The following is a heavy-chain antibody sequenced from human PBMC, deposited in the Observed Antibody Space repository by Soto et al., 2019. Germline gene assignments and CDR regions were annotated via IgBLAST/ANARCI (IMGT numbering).Heavy chain of an antibody. V-gene: IGHV1-2*02. J-gene: IGHJ6*02. CDR1: GYTFTGYY. D-gene: IGHD1-26*01. CDR2: INPNSGDT. CDR3: AKGGAIVAAGTRVYLYNAMDV. Sequence: QVQLVQSGTEVKRPGDSVKVSCKASGYTFTGYYVHWVRQAPGQGLEWMGLINPNSGDTYLAQRFQGRVTMNRDTSIGTAYMELRGLTSDDTAEYYCAKGGAIVAAGTRVYLYNAMDVWGQGNTVTVSS.